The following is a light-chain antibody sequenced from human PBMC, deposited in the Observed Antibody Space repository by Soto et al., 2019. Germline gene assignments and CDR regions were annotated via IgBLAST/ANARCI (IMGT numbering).Light chain of an antibody. J-gene: IGLJ1*01. Sequence: QSVLTQPPSASGSPGQSVTISCTGTSSDVGGYNYVSWYQQHPGKAPKVILYEVSKRPSGVPDRFSGSKSGNTASLTVSGLQAEDEADYYCRSYVGRKILVFGTGTKVTVL. V-gene: IGLV2-8*01. CDR1: SSDVGGYNY. CDR2: EVS. CDR3: RSYVGRKILV.